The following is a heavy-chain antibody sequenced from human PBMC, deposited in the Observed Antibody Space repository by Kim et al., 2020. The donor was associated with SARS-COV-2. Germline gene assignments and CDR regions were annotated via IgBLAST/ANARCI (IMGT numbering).Heavy chain of an antibody. CDR1: GFTFSSYA. CDR3: VLSEGQQLGRGWGIAVAGTGG. V-gene: IGHV3-30-3*01. Sequence: GGSLRLSCAASGFTFSSYAMHWVRQAPGKGLEWVAVISYYGSNKYYADSVKGRFTISRDNSKNTLYLQMNSLRAEDTAVYYCVLSEGQQLGRGWGIAVAGTGGWGQGTLVTVSS. D-gene: IGHD6-19*01. CDR2: ISYYGSNK. J-gene: IGHJ4*02.